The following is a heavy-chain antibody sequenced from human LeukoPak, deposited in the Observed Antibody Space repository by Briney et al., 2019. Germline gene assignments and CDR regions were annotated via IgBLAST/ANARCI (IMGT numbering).Heavy chain of an antibody. J-gene: IGHJ4*02. D-gene: IGHD3-22*01. Sequence: SETLSLTCTVSGGSISSSSYYWGWIRQPPGKGLEWIGSIYYSGSTYYNPSLKSQVTISVDTSKNQFSLKLSSVTAADTAVYYCARLSLYYYDSSGYYYFDYWGQGTLVTVSS. V-gene: IGHV4-39*07. CDR2: IYYSGST. CDR1: GGSISSSSYY. CDR3: ARLSLYYYDSSGYYYFDY.